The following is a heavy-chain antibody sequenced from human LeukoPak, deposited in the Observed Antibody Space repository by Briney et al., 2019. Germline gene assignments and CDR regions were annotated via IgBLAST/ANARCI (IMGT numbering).Heavy chain of an antibody. V-gene: IGHV1-69*05. Sequence: SVKVSCKASGGTFSSYAISWVRQAPGQGLEWMGGIIPIFGTANYAQKFQGRVTITTDESTSTAYMELSSLRSEDTAVYYCARDSGYVRGWFDPWGQGTLVTVSS. J-gene: IGHJ5*02. CDR3: ARDSGYVRGWFDP. CDR1: GGTFSSYA. CDR2: IIPIFGTA. D-gene: IGHD3-22*01.